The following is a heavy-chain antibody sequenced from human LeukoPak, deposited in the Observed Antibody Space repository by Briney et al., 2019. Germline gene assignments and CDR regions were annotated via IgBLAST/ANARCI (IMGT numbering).Heavy chain of an antibody. V-gene: IGHV3-23*01. CDR3: AKGYYGSGTYGWFDP. CDR1: GFTITNSA. J-gene: IGHJ5*02. Sequence: GGSLRLSCAGSGFTITNSAMSWVRQAPGKGLEWVSTIGGFGFSTYYADSVKGRFTISRDNSKKKLYLQMNSLRAEDTAVYYCAKGYYGSGTYGWFDPWGQGTLVTVSS. D-gene: IGHD3-10*01. CDR2: IGGFGFST.